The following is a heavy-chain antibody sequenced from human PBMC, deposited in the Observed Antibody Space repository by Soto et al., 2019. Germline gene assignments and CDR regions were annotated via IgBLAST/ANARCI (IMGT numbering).Heavy chain of an antibody. CDR1: GFTFSSHT. CDR2: MSHDGNIK. D-gene: IGHD3-22*01. Sequence: GGSLRLSCAASGFTFSSHTMHWVRQAPGKGLEWLSLMSHDGNIKFYADSVKGRFTISRDNSKNTLYLQMNNLRAEDTALYYFACTKILIIVARAHYRGQGTLGTV. J-gene: IGHJ4*02. CDR3: ACTKILIIVARAHY. V-gene: IGHV3-30-3*01.